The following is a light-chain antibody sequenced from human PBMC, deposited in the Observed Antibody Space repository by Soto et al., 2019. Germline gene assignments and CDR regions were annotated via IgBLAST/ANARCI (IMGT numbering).Light chain of an antibody. V-gene: IGKV3-15*01. CDR2: GAS. Sequence: VSVSKGDRAILSGMVSQTVSSNLAWYQQKPGQAPRLLIYGASTRATGIPARFSGSGSGTEFTLTISSLQSEDFVVYYCQQYNNLPLTFGQGGNVDIK. J-gene: IGKJ1*01. CDR3: QQYNNLPLT. CDR1: QTVSSN.